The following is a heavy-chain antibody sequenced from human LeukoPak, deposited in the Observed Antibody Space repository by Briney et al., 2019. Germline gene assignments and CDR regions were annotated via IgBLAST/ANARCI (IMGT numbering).Heavy chain of an antibody. D-gene: IGHD3-3*01. CDR2: ISAYNGNT. CDR3: ARSVLRFLEWSLLP. CDR1: GYTFTSYG. J-gene: IGHJ5*02. Sequence: GASVKVSCKASGYTFTSYGISWVRQAPGQGLEWMGWISAYNGNTNYAQKLQGRVTMTTDTSTSTAYMELSRLRSDDTAVYYCARSVLRFLEWSLLPWGQGTLVTVSS. V-gene: IGHV1-18*01.